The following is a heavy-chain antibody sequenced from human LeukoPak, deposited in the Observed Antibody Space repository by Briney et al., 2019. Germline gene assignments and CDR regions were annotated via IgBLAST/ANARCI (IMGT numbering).Heavy chain of an antibody. Sequence: GGSLRLSCAASGFTFSSYWMSWVRQAPGKGLEWAANIKQDGSEKYYVDSVKGRFTISRDNAKNSLYLQMNSLRAEDTAVYYCARDAYPYDYVWGSYRWDTDYWGQGTLVTVSS. CDR2: IKQDGSEK. CDR1: GFTFSSYW. V-gene: IGHV3-7*01. CDR3: ARDAYPYDYVWGSYRWDTDY. J-gene: IGHJ4*02. D-gene: IGHD3-16*02.